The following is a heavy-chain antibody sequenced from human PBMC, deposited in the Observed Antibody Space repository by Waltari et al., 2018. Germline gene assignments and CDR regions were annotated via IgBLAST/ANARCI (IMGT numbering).Heavy chain of an antibody. Sequence: QVQLQESGPGLVKPSETLSLTCTVSGGSTRSYYWSWIRQPPGKGLEWTGYIYYSGSTNYNPSLKSRVTISVDTSKNQFSLKLSSVTAADTAVYYCARIYNRWLMDVWGKGTTVTVSS. D-gene: IGHD1-20*01. CDR2: IYYSGST. J-gene: IGHJ6*03. CDR1: GGSTRSYY. CDR3: ARIYNRWLMDV. V-gene: IGHV4-59*01.